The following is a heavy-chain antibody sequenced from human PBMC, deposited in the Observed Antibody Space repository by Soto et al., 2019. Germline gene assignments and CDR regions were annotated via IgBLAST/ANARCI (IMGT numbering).Heavy chain of an antibody. V-gene: IGHV3-11*01. CDR3: ARMSGDPPGDAFDI. CDR2: ISSSGSTI. CDR1: GFTFSDYY. D-gene: IGHD7-27*01. Sequence: GESLKISCAASGFTFSDYYMSWIRQAPGKGLEWGSYISSSGSTIYYADSVKGRFTISRDNAKNSLYLQMNSLRAEDTAVYYCARMSGDPPGDAFDIWGQGTMVTVSS. J-gene: IGHJ3*02.